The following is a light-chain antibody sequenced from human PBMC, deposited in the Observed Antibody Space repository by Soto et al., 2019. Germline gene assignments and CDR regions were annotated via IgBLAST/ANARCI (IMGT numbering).Light chain of an antibody. CDR1: QSVSSSY. V-gene: IGKV3D-20*02. Sequence: EIGLTQSAGTLSLSAGERATLSCRASQSVSSSYLAWYQQKPGQAPRLLIYGASSRATGIPDRFSGSGSGTDFTLTISSLEPEDFAVYYCQQRSNWPITFGQGTRLEIK. CDR3: QQRSNWPIT. J-gene: IGKJ5*01. CDR2: GAS.